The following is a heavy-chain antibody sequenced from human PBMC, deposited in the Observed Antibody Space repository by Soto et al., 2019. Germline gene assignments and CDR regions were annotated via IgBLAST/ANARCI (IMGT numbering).Heavy chain of an antibody. D-gene: IGHD6-19*01. J-gene: IGHJ4*02. Sequence: PGGSLRLSCAASGSTFRSHYMSWVSQAPGKGMEWVGKIKQDGSDKYYVDSVKCRVTISRDNAENSLYLQMNSLRAEDAALYYCAGEAAVAGTLGDWWGQRT. V-gene: IGHV3-7*04. CDR1: GSTFRSHY. CDR2: IKQDGSDK. CDR3: AGEAAVAGTLGDW.